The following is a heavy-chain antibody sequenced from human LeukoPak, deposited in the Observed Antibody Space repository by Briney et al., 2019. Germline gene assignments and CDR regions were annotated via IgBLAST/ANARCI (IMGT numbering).Heavy chain of an antibody. Sequence: GGSLRLSCAASGFTFSSYSMNWVRQAPGKGLEWVSYISSSSNIINYADSVKGRFTISRDNAKNSLYLQMNSLRAEDTAVYYCAKDLFGDTAMARNWGQGTLVTVSS. J-gene: IGHJ4*02. V-gene: IGHV3-48*01. D-gene: IGHD5-18*01. CDR1: GFTFSSYS. CDR3: AKDLFGDTAMARN. CDR2: ISSSSNII.